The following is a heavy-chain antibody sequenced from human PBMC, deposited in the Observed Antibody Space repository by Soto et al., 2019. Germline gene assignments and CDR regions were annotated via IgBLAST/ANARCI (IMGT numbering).Heavy chain of an antibody. CDR1: GFTFSSYG. CDR2: ISYDGSNK. J-gene: IGHJ6*02. D-gene: IGHD2-15*01. V-gene: IGHV3-30*03. Sequence: QPGWSLRLSCAASGFTFSSYGMHWVRQAPGKGLEWVAVISYDGSNKYYADSVKGRFTISRDNSKNTLYLQMNSLRAEDTAVYYCAIEKTQCSGGSCDGRDGWGQGTTVTVXS. CDR3: AIEKTQCSGGSCDGRDG.